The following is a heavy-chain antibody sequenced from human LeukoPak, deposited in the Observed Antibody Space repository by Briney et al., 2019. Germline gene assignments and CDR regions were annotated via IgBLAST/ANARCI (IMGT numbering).Heavy chain of an antibody. D-gene: IGHD3-3*01. CDR2: IYYTGTA. CDR3: ARRVGSGYYVFDF. J-gene: IGHJ4*02. CDR1: GGSISTYH. Sequence: SETLSLTCTVSGGSISTYHWTWIRQPPGKELEWIGYIYYTGTADYNPSLKSRVSISIDTSKNQFSLKVISVTSADTAVYYCARRVGSGYYVFDFWGRGTQVTVSS. V-gene: IGHV4-59*08.